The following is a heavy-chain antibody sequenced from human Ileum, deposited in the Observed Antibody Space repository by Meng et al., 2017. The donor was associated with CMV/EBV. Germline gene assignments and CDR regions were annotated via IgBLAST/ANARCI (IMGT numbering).Heavy chain of an antibody. J-gene: IGHJ4*02. CDR2: INNHGSS. CDR3: ARASPQRRFLSY. D-gene: IGHD3-3*01. Sequence: WGHGQFKPSGTRSHVVSVHNCYFSDYHWTWVRQSPGKGMELIGEINNHGSSNYNPSLKSRVTTSIDTSRNQFSLKLTSMTASDTAVYYCARASPQRRFLSYWGQGTLVTVSS. V-gene: IGHV4-34*01. CDR1: NCYFSDYH.